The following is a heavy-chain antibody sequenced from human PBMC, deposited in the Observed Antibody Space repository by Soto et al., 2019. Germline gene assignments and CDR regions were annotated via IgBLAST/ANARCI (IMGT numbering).Heavy chain of an antibody. Sequence: QVQLAESGGDLVKPGGSLRLSYVVSGFTLSDYYMTWIRQAPGKGLEWVSYISISGNYTNYADSVKGRFTISRDSTNNSLYLQMNSLRAEDTAVYYCARLHQDHYYTMDVWDQGTTVTVSS. CDR3: ARLHQDHYYTMDV. V-gene: IGHV3-11*05. CDR1: GFTLSDYY. D-gene: IGHD2-2*01. CDR2: ISISGNYT. J-gene: IGHJ6*02.